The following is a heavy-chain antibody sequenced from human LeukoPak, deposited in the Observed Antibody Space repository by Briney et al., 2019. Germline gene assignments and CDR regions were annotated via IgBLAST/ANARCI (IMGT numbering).Heavy chain of an antibody. CDR2: ISAYNGNT. CDR3: AVTESYFPWYFDY. V-gene: IGHV1-18*01. D-gene: IGHD1-26*01. J-gene: IGHJ4*02. Sequence: GASVTVSCTASGYTFTSYGISWVRQAPGQGLEWMGWISAYNGNTNYAQKLQGRVTMTTDTSTSTAYMELRSLRSDDTAVYYCAVTESYFPWYFDYWGQGTLVTVSS. CDR1: GYTFTSYG.